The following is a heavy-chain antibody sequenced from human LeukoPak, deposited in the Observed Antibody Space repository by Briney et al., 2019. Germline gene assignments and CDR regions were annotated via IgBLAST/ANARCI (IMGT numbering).Heavy chain of an antibody. CDR1: GSXXSSYX. CDR3: ASSKAVGSRFDY. D-gene: IGHD3-10*01. V-gene: IGHV1-69*13. CDR2: IIPIFGTA. J-gene: IGHJ4*02. Sequence: VKVSXXXSGSXXSSYXISWVRQAPGQGLEWMGGIIPIFGTANYAQKFQGRVTITADESTSTAYMELSSLRSEDTAVYYCASSKAVGSRFDYWGQGTLVTVSS.